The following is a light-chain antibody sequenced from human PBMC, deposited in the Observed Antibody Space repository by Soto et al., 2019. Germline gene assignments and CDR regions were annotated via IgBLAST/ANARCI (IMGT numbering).Light chain of an antibody. CDR2: EVS. CDR1: SSDVGGYNY. Sequence: QSALTQPPSASGSPGQSVTISCTGTSSDVGGYNYVSWYQQHPGKAPKLMISEVSNRPSGISNRFSGSKSGNTASLTISGLQAEDEADYHCSSYTTSNTHVFGTGTKVTVL. V-gene: IGLV2-14*01. CDR3: SSYTTSNTHV. J-gene: IGLJ1*01.